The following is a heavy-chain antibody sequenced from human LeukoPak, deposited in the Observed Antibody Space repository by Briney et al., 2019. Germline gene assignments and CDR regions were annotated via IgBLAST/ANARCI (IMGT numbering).Heavy chain of an antibody. V-gene: IGHV3-72*01. D-gene: IGHD3-16*01. Sequence: GGSLRLSCAASGFTFSDHYMDWVRQAPGKGLEWVGRIRNKANSYTTEYAASVKGRFTISRDDSKNSLYLQMNSLKTEDTAVYYCTRVDVTVDAFGIWGQGTMVTVSS. J-gene: IGHJ3*02. CDR1: GFTFSDHY. CDR2: IRNKANSYTT. CDR3: TRVDVTVDAFGI.